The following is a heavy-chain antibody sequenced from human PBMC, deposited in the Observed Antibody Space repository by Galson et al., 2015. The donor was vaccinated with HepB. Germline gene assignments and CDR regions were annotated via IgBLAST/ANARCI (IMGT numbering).Heavy chain of an antibody. V-gene: IGHV3-30*18. Sequence: SLRLSCAASGFTFSSYGMHWVRQAPGKGLEWVAVISYDGSNKYYADSVKGRFTISRDNSKNTLYLQMNSLRAEDTAVYYCAKDQTPPYYDYVWGTLGPYFDYWGQGTLVAVSS. CDR2: ISYDGSNK. CDR3: AKDQTPPYYDYVWGTLGPYFDY. CDR1: GFTFSSYG. D-gene: IGHD3-16*01. J-gene: IGHJ4*02.